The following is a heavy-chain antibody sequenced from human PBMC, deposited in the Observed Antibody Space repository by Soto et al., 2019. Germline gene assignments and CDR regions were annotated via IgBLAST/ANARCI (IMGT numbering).Heavy chain of an antibody. CDR3: ARQGFDFWSGYNYYYGMDV. D-gene: IGHD3-3*01. CDR2: IDPRDSYT. J-gene: IGHJ6*02. Sequence: GESLKISCKGSGYSFTSYWITWVRQMPGKGLEWMGKIDPRDSYTNYSPSFQGHVTISADKSVGTAYLQWSSLTASDTAMYFCARQGFDFWSGYNYYYGMDVWGQGTTVTVSS. V-gene: IGHV5-10-1*01. CDR1: GYSFTSYW.